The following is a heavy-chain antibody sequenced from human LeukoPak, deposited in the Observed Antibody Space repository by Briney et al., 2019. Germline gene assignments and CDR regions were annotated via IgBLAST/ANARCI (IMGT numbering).Heavy chain of an antibody. Sequence: PGGSLRLSCLASGFTFSGHWTHWARQRPGKGLEWVANITPEGRRKNYADSARGRFTISRDNAQNSLSLQMTSLRVEDTAVYYCVRDADWAFNYWGQGALVTVSS. J-gene: IGHJ4*02. CDR3: VRDADWAFNY. CDR1: GFTFSGHW. V-gene: IGHV3-7*03. D-gene: IGHD3-9*01. CDR2: ITPEGRRK.